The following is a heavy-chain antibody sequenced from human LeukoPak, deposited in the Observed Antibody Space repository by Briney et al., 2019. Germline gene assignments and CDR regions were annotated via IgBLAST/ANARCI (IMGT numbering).Heavy chain of an antibody. CDR2: IYYSGST. V-gene: IGHV4-39*07. CDR1: GGSISSSSYY. D-gene: IGHD3-3*01. CDR3: ARDAGILEWLLGWFDP. Sequence: SETLSLTCTVSGGSISSSSYYWGWIRQPPGKGLEWIGSIYYSGSTYYNPSLKSRVTISVDTSKNQFSLKLSSVTAADTAVYYCARDAGILEWLLGWFDPWGQGTLVTVSS. J-gene: IGHJ5*02.